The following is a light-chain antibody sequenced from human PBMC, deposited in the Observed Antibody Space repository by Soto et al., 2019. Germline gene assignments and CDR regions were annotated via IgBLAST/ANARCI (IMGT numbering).Light chain of an antibody. V-gene: IGKV3-20*01. J-gene: IGKJ2*01. CDR1: QSDSSSY. CDR2: GAS. Sequence: EIVLTQSPGTLSLSPGERATLSCRASQSDSSSYLAWYQQKPGQAPRLLIYGASSRATGIPDRFSGSGSGTDFTLTISRLEPEDFAVYYCQQYGSSYMYTFGQGTKLEIK. CDR3: QQYGSSYMYT.